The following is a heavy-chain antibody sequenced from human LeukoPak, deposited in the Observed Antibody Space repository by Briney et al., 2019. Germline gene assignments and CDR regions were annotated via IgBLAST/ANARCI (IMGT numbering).Heavy chain of an antibody. CDR3: AKEGKTRNWNYYQAKSVY. D-gene: IGHD1-7*01. J-gene: IGHJ4*02. V-gene: IGHV3-7*03. Sequence: GGSLRLSCTASGFTFSDYWMTWVRQAPGKGLEWVANIKKDGTETYYADSVKGRFTISRDNSKNTLSLQMNSLRAEDTAVYYCAKEGKTRNWNYYQAKSVYWGQGTLVTVSS. CDR2: IKKDGTET. CDR1: GFTFSDYW.